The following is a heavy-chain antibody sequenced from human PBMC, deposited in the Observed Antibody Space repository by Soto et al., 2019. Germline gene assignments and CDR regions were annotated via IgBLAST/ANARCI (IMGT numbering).Heavy chain of an antibody. CDR3: ARSYSSGWYRPAPSDP. D-gene: IGHD6-19*01. J-gene: IGHJ5*02. V-gene: IGHV1-18*01. CDR2: ISAYNGNT. Sequence: ASVKVSCKASGYTFTSYGISWVRQAPGQGLEWMGWISAYNGNTNYAQKLQGRVTMTTDTSTSTAYMELRSLRSDDTAVYYCARSYSSGWYRPAPSDPWGQGTLVTVSS. CDR1: GYTFTSYG.